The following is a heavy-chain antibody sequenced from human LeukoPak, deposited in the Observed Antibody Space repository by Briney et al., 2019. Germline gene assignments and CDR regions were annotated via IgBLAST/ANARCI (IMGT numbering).Heavy chain of an antibody. CDR3: ARDSGSSSFYYYYMDV. D-gene: IGHD6-6*01. J-gene: IGHJ6*03. V-gene: IGHV1-69*05. CDR1: GGTFSSYA. CDR2: IIPIFGTA. Sequence: ASVKVSCKASGGTFSSYAISWVRQAPGQGLEWMGGIIPIFGTANYAQKFHGRVTITTDESTSTAYMELSSLRSEDTAVYYCARDSGSSSFYYYYMDVWGKGTTVTVSS.